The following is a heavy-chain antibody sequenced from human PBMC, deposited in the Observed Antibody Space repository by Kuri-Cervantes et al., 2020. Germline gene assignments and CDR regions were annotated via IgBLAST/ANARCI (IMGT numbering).Heavy chain of an antibody. CDR2: ISYDGSNK. J-gene: IGHJ4*02. CDR3: AKEWGRWQVLDN. V-gene: IGHV3-30*04. Sequence: GESLKISCAASGFTFSSYAMHWVRQAPGKGLEWVAVISYDGSNKYYADSVKGRFTISRDNSKNTLYLQMNSLRAEDTAVYYCAKEWGRWQVLDNWGQGTLVTVSS. CDR1: GFTFSSYA. D-gene: IGHD3-16*01.